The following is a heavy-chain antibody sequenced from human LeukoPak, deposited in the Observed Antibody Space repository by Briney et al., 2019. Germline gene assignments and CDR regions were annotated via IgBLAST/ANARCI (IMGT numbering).Heavy chain of an antibody. Sequence: GGSLRLSCAASGFIFDDYAMHWVRQAPGKGLEWVSGVSWKSNTVGYADSVKGRFTISRDNAKNSLYLQMNGLRAEDTALYYCAKSGKDGLLWFGELVSNYYYMDVWGKGTTVTVSS. CDR3: AKSGKDGLLWFGELVSNYYYMDV. CDR2: VSWKSNTV. V-gene: IGHV3-9*01. D-gene: IGHD3-10*01. J-gene: IGHJ6*03. CDR1: GFIFDDYA.